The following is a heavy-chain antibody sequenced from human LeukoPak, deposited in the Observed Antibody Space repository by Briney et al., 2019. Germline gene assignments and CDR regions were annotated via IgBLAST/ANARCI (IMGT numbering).Heavy chain of an antibody. Sequence: PGGSLRLSCAASGFTFSSYAMSWVRQAPGKGLEWVSAISGSGGSTYYADSVKGRFTISRDNSKNTLYLQMNSLRAEDTAVYYYAKDPSLYHYDSSGYNVGVDYWGQGTLVTVSS. CDR1: GFTFSSYA. V-gene: IGHV3-23*01. J-gene: IGHJ4*02. CDR2: ISGSGGST. D-gene: IGHD3-22*01. CDR3: AKDPSLYHYDSSGYNVGVDY.